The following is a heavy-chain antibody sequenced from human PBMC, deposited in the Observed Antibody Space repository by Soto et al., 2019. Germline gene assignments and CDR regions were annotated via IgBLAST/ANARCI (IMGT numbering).Heavy chain of an antibody. CDR3: ARDDGTGIYYTPS. J-gene: IGHJ5*02. CDR2: IKRDGSDT. Sequence: EEQLVESGGGLVQPGGSLRLSCAASGLTFSNYWMHWVRQAPGKGQVWVSRIKRDGSDTSYAVSVKGRFTISRGNAKSILYLPMNSIRAEDPAVYYCARDDGTGIYYTPSWGQGTLVTVSS. D-gene: IGHD3-10*01. CDR1: GLTFSNYW. V-gene: IGHV3-74*01.